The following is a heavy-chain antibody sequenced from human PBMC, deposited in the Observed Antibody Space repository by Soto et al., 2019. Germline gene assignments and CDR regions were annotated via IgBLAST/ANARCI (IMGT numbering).Heavy chain of an antibody. V-gene: IGHV3-7*05. Sequence: GSLRLSCAASGFTFSSYWMSWVRQAPGKGLEWVANIKQDGSEKYYVDSVKGRFTISRDNAKNSLYLQMNSLRAEDTAVYYCARLVVVAAPDWFDPWGQGTLVTVSS. D-gene: IGHD2-15*01. CDR2: IKQDGSEK. J-gene: IGHJ5*02. CDR3: ARLVVVAAPDWFDP. CDR1: GFTFSSYW.